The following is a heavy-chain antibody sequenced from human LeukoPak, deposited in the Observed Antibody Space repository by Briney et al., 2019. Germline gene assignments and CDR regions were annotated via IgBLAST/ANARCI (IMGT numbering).Heavy chain of an antibody. CDR1: GGSISSGSYY. CDR2: IYYSGIT. V-gene: IGHV4-39*01. CDR3: ARHQYYYDRSASYSFYYFDY. J-gene: IGHJ4*02. D-gene: IGHD3-22*01. Sequence: SETLSLTCTVSGGSISSGSYYWGWIRQPPGMGLEWIGDIYYSGITYYNPSLKSRVTISRDTSKNQFSLKLTSVTATDTAVYYCARHQYYYDRSASYSFYYFDYWGQGTLVTVSS.